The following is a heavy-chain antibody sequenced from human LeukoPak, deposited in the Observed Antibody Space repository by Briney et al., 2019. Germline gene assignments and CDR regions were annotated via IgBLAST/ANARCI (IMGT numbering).Heavy chain of an antibody. CDR3: ARGPSVAAHLDY. CDR1: GGSISSNNW. J-gene: IGHJ4*02. D-gene: IGHD5-12*01. V-gene: IGHV4-4*02. CDR2: VYHHGAT. Sequence: SETLSLTCAVSGGSISSNNWWSWVRQPPGKGLEWIGEVYHHGATNYNPSLKSRVTLSVDKSKNQFSLELSSVTAADTAVYYCARGPSVAAHLDYWGQGTLVTVSS.